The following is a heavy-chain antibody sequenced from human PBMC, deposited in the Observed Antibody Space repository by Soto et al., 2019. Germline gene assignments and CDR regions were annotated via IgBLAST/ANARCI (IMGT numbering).Heavy chain of an antibody. Sequence: KASETLSLTCTVSGGSISSYYWSWIRQPPGKGLEWIGYIYYSGSTNYNPSLKSRVTISVDTSKNQFSLKLSSVTAADTAVYYCARHDGITIFGVVTQPQYYFDYWGQGTLVTVSS. V-gene: IGHV4-59*08. D-gene: IGHD3-3*01. J-gene: IGHJ4*02. CDR1: GGSISSYY. CDR3: ARHDGITIFGVVTQPQYYFDY. CDR2: IYYSGST.